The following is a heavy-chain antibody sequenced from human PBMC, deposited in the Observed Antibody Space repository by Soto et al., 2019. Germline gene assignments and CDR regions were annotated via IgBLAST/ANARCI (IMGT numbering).Heavy chain of an antibody. Sequence: QVQLVQSGAEVKKPGASVKVSCKASGGTFSSYTISWVRQAPGQGLEWMGRIIPILGIANYAQKFQGRVTITAHKSTSTVYMVLSVLRSEVPAVYYCSSWLLRFLESVGYSYMDVCGKGTTVTVSS. CDR1: GGTFSSYT. CDR3: SSWLLRFLESVGYSYMDV. J-gene: IGHJ6*03. V-gene: IGHV1-69*02. CDR2: IIPILGIA. D-gene: IGHD3-3*01.